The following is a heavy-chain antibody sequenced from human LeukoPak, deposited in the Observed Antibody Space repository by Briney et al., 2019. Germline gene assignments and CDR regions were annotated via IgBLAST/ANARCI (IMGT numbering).Heavy chain of an antibody. D-gene: IGHD6-19*01. CDR3: VRRVAGTFYFDK. V-gene: IGHV4-39*01. J-gene: IGHJ4*02. Sequence: SETLSLTRSVSGESIKSTSNYWAWVRHPPGKGLEWIGHIYYSANTYYNPSLNSRVTIYDDTSKNQVSLSLTPVTAADTALYFWVRRVAGTFYFDKWGEGSLVSVPS. CDR2: IYYSANT. CDR1: GESIKSTSNY.